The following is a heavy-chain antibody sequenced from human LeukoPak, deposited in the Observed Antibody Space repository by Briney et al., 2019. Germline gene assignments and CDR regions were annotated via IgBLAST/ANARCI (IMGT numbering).Heavy chain of an antibody. CDR1: GFTFSSYA. J-gene: IGHJ4*02. D-gene: IGHD2-2*03. V-gene: IGHV3-23*01. CDR2: IIGSGGVT. Sequence: PVGSLRLSCAASGFTFSSYAMSWVRQAPGKGLEWVSAIIGSGGVTYYADSVKGRFTISRDNSNNTLYLRMNSLRAEDTAVYYCAPRPGYCSSTSCHEGRDWGQGTLVTVSS. CDR3: APRPGYCSSTSCHEGRD.